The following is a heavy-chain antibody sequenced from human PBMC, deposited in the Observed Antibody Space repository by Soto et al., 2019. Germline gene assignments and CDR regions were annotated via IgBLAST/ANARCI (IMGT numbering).Heavy chain of an antibody. Sequence: QVQLQESGPGLVKPSQTLSLTCTVSGGSISSGGYYWSWIRQHPGKGLEWIGYIYYSGSTYYNPSIRSRVTISVDASKNQFSLKLSSVTAADTAVYYCARAIYYDSSVGCDYWGQGTLVTVSS. D-gene: IGHD3-22*01. CDR2: IYYSGST. CDR1: GGSISSGGYY. CDR3: ARAIYYDSSVGCDY. J-gene: IGHJ4*02. V-gene: IGHV4-31*03.